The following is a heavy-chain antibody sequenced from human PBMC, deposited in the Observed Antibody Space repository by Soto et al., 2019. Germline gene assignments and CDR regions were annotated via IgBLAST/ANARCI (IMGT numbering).Heavy chain of an antibody. CDR1: GFTFSSYD. Sequence: PGGSLRLSCAASGFTFSSYDMHWVRQATGKGLEWVSAIGTAGDTYYPGSVKGRFTISRENAKNSLYLQMNSLRAEDTAVYYCARTLTTYGDYAYYGMDVWGQGTTVTVSS. CDR2: IGTAGDT. J-gene: IGHJ6*02. D-gene: IGHD4-17*01. CDR3: ARTLTTYGDYAYYGMDV. V-gene: IGHV3-13*01.